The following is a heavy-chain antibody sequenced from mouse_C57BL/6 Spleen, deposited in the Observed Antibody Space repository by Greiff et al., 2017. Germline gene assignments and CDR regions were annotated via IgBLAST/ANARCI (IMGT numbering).Heavy chain of an antibody. J-gene: IGHJ3*01. CDR1: GFTFSSYA. Sequence: EVNLVESGGGLVKPGGSLKLSCAASGFTFSSYAMSWVRQTPEKRLEWVATISDGGSYTYYPDNVKGRFTISRDNAKNNLYLQMSHLKSEDTAMYYCAREGFYYSKGFAYWGQGTLVTVSA. D-gene: IGHD2-5*01. CDR3: AREGFYYSKGFAY. V-gene: IGHV5-4*01. CDR2: ISDGGSYT.